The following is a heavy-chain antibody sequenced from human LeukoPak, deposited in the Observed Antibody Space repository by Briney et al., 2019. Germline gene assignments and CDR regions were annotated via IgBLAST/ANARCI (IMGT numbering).Heavy chain of an antibody. D-gene: IGHD6-25*01. CDR1: GFTFGDYA. V-gene: IGHV3-49*04. J-gene: IGHJ6*02. CDR2: IRAKVYGGTT. Sequence: GGSLRLSCTGSGFTFGDYAMSWVRQAPGKGLEWVGFIRAKVYGGTTEYGASLKGRFTISRNDYKSIGYLQMNSLKTEDTAVYYCTRQRELFYYYGMDVWGQGTTVTVSS. CDR3: TRQRELFYYYGMDV.